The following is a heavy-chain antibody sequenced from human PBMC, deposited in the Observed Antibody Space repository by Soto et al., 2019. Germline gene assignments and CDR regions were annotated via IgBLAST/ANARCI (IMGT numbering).Heavy chain of an antibody. D-gene: IGHD1-1*01. V-gene: IGHV3-21*01. Sequence: GGSLRLSCAASGFTFSISSMNWVRQVPGKGLEWVSSISGTSDYIAYADSVKGRFTISRDNSKNTLYLQMNSLRAEDTAVYYCAKWGGNAFDIWGQGTMVTVSS. CDR2: ISGTSDYI. J-gene: IGHJ3*02. CDR1: GFTFSISS. CDR3: AKWGGNAFDI.